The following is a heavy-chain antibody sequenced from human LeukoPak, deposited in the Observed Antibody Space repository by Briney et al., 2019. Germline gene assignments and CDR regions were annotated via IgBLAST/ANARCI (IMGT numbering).Heavy chain of an antibody. V-gene: IGHV1-18*01. CDR2: IITYNGNT. J-gene: IGHJ6*03. Sequence: GASVKVSCKTSGYTFTSYGLIWVRQAPGQGLEWMGWIITYNGNTYYSQKLQGRVTMTTDTSTSTAYMELRSLRSDDTAVYYCAKTTVTSEEYYYYYMDVWGKGTTVTVSS. CDR1: GYTFTSYG. CDR3: AKTTVTSEEYYYYYMDV. D-gene: IGHD4-17*01.